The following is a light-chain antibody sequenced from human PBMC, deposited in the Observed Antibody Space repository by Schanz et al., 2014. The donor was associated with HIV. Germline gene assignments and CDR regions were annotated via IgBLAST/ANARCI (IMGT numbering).Light chain of an antibody. V-gene: IGLV1-40*01. J-gene: IGLJ2*01. CDR3: RSHASSLCVVV. CDR2: ANS. CDR1: SSNIGGYNY. Sequence: QSVLTQPPSVSGAPGQRVSISCTGSSSNIGGYNYVSWYQQLPGTAPKLIIYANSNRPSGVPDRFSGSKSGTSASLTISGLQAEDEADYYCRSHASSLCVVVFGGGTKLTVL.